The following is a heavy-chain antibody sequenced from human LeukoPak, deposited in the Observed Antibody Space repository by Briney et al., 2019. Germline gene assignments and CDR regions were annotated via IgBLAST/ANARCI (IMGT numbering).Heavy chain of an antibody. CDR2: IYYSGST. CDR1: GGSISSYY. CDR3: ARDRYSYGYYFDY. D-gene: IGHD5-18*01. V-gene: IGHV4-59*01. Sequence: SSETLSLTCTASGGSISSYYWSWIRQPPGKGLEWIGYIYYSGSTNYNPSLKSRVTISVDTSKNQFSLKLSSVTAADTAVYYCARDRYSYGYYFDYWGQGTLVTVSS. J-gene: IGHJ4*02.